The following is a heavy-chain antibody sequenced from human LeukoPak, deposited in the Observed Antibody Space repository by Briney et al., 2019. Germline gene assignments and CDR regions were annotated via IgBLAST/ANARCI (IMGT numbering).Heavy chain of an antibody. CDR2: KWYDGSNK. CDR3: AKGARTKRWLQLSYFDY. Sequence: SLRCSSAASAFTCCSNGGHRHRQGPGKGLEWVADKWYDGSNKYYADSVKGRFTMSRDNTKNSLYLQMHSLRAEDTAVYYCAKGARTKRWLQLSYFDYWGQGTLVTVS. J-gene: IGHJ4*02. V-gene: IGHV3-33*06. CDR1: AFTCCSNG. D-gene: IGHD5-24*01.